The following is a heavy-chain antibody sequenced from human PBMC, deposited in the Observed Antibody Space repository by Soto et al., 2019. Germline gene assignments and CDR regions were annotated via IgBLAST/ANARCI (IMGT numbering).Heavy chain of an antibody. CDR3: VRGGIREANRQYYYYGLEV. V-gene: IGHV1-18*01. Sequence: ASVKVSCKAFGYTFTTYGLSWVRQAPLQVLEWMVCVSPYNGNTYYAPRLQGRVTMTTDTSTTTAYMSLRSLRSDDTAIYYCVRGGIREANRQYYYYGLEVWGKGTRVTVSS. D-gene: IGHD1-26*01. CDR1: GYTFTTYG. CDR2: VSPYNGNT. J-gene: IGHJ6*04.